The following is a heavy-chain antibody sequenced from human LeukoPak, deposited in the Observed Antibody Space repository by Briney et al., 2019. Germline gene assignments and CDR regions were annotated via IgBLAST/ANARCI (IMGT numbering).Heavy chain of an antibody. CDR2: IYYSGST. V-gene: IGHV4-59*08. Sequence: SETLSLTCTVSGGSISSYYWSWIRQPPGKGLEWIGYIYYSGSTNYNPSLKSRVTISVDTSKNQFSLKLSSVTAADTAVYYCARQPPGGILTGYYNVIGFDYWGQGTLVTVSS. D-gene: IGHD3-9*01. J-gene: IGHJ4*02. CDR1: GGSISSYY. CDR3: ARQPPGGILTGYYNVIGFDY.